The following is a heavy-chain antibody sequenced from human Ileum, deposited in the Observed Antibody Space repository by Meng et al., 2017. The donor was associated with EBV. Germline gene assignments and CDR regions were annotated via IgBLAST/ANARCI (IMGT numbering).Heavy chain of an antibody. V-gene: IGHV3-21*01. CDR1: GFTFSAYT. J-gene: IGHJ4*02. Sequence: VHRVGSGGGLVKPGGSLRVSCTASGFTFSAYTMNWVRQAPGKGLEWVSSISGSSTYLYYAESLKGRFTISRDNAKNSLYLQMTSLRAEDTAVYYCTRGINNDFWGQGTLVTVSS. CDR3: TRGINNDF. D-gene: IGHD2-21*01. CDR2: ISGSSTYL.